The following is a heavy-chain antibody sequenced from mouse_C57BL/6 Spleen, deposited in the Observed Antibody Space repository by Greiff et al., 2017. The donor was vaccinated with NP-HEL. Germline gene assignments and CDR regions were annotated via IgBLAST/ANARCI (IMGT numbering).Heavy chain of an antibody. CDR3: TTLRHAMDY. CDR2: IDPETGGT. CDR1: GYTFTDYE. V-gene: IGHV1-15*01. Sequence: QVHVKQSGAELVRPGASVTLSCKASGYTFTDYEMHWVKQTPVHGLEWIGAIDPETGGTAYNQKFKGKAILTADKSSSTAYMELRSLTSEDSAVYYCTTLRHAMDYWGQGTSVTVSS. D-gene: IGHD2-12*01. J-gene: IGHJ4*01.